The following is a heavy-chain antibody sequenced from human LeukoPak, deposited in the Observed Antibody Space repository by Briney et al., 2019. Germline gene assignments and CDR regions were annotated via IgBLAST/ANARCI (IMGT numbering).Heavy chain of an antibody. CDR3: AREHSSSSGKVFDY. J-gene: IGHJ4*02. V-gene: IGHV1-2*02. D-gene: IGHD6-6*01. Sequence: ASVKVSCKASGYTLPGYYMHWVRQAPGRGLEWMGWINPNSGGTNYAQKFQGRVTMTRDTSISTAYMELSRLRSDDTAVYYCAREHSSSSGKVFDYWGQGTLVTVSS. CDR1: GYTLPGYY. CDR2: INPNSGGT.